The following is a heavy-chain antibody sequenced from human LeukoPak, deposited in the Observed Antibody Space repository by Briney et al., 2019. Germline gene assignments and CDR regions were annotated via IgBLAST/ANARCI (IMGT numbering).Heavy chain of an antibody. D-gene: IGHD3-10*01. Sequence: SVKVSCKASGGTFSSYAISWVRQAPGQGLEWMGGIIPIFGTANYAQKFQGRVTITADESTSTAHMELSSLRSEDTAVYYCARGIGDYYGSGSYIDYWGQGTLVTVSS. V-gene: IGHV1-69*13. J-gene: IGHJ4*02. CDR2: IIPIFGTA. CDR3: ARGIGDYYGSGSYIDY. CDR1: GGTFSSYA.